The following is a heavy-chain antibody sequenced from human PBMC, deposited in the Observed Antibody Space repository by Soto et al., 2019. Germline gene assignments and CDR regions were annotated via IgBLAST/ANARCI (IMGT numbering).Heavy chain of an antibody. D-gene: IGHD5-18*01. CDR2: IYYSGST. J-gene: IGHJ4*02. Sequence: SETLSLTCTVSGGSISSSSYYWGWIRQPPGKGLEWIGSIYYSGSTYYNPSLKSRVTISVDTSKNQFSLKLSSVTAADTAVYYCALSGYSYDLNGRYYFDYWGQGTLVTVSS. CDR3: ALSGYSYDLNGRYYFDY. V-gene: IGHV4-39*01. CDR1: GGSISSSSYY.